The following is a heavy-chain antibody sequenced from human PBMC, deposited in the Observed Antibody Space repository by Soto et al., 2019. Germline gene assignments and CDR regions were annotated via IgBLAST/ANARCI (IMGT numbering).Heavy chain of an antibody. CDR2: IYYSGST. D-gene: IGHD2-15*01. CDR1: GGSISSYY. Sequence: TSETLSLTCTVSGGSISSYYWSWIRQPPGKGLERFGYIYYSGSTNYNPSLKSRVTISVDTSKNQFSLKLSSVTAADTAVYYFARHRVGYCSGGSCYSGYYFDYWGQGTLVTVSS. J-gene: IGHJ4*02. CDR3: ARHRVGYCSGGSCYSGYYFDY. V-gene: IGHV4-59*08.